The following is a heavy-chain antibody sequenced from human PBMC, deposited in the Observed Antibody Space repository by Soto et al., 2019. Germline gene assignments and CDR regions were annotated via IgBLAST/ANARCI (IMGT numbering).Heavy chain of an antibody. D-gene: IGHD5-18*01. Sequence: QVQLQESGPGLVKPSETLSLTCTFSGASISSSSWSWIRQPPGKGLEWIGYIYNSGSTTYNPSLKSRVTISVDTSKNQFSLKLSSVTAADTAVYYCARRYSYGHFDYWGQGTLVTVSS. V-gene: IGHV4-59*08. J-gene: IGHJ4*02. CDR3: ARRYSYGHFDY. CDR1: GASISSSS. CDR2: IYNSGST.